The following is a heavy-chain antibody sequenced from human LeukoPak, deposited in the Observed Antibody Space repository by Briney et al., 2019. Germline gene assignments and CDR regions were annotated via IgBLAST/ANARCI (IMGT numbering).Heavy chain of an antibody. Sequence: SETLSLTCTVSGGSVSRGSYFWRWIRQPPGKGLEWIGYMYDSGSTNYNPSLKSRVTISVDTSKNQFSLKLSSVTAADTAVYYCARVAAAGTGPDYWGQGTLVTVSS. J-gene: IGHJ4*02. V-gene: IGHV4-61*01. CDR2: MYDSGST. CDR3: ARVAAAGTGPDY. D-gene: IGHD6-13*01. CDR1: GGSVSRGSYF.